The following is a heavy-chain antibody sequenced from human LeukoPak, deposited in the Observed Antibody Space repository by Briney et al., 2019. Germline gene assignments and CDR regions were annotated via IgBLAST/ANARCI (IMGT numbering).Heavy chain of an antibody. CDR3: AREADYGDLFDY. J-gene: IGHJ4*02. CDR1: GGSISSYY. Sequence: SETLSLTCTVSGGSISSYYWSWIRQPAGKGLEWIGRVYTSGSTNYNPSLKSRVTMSVDTSKNQFSLKLSSVTAADTAVYYCAREADYGDLFDYWGQGTLVTVSS. CDR2: VYTSGST. V-gene: IGHV4-4*07. D-gene: IGHD4-17*01.